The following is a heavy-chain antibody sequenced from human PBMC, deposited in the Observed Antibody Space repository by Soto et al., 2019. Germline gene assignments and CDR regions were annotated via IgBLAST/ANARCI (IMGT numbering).Heavy chain of an antibody. D-gene: IGHD2-15*01. CDR3: VRTSLVVAVATREDF. CDR1: GFTFSNYW. V-gene: IGHV3-74*01. J-gene: IGHJ4*02. Sequence: EVQLVESGGGLVQPGESLRLSCAASGFTFSNYWMHWVRQAPGKGLVWVSRIDSDGSRITYADFVKGRFTISRDNAKNTVYLHMNSLTAEDTAVYYCVRTSLVVAVATREDFWRQGTLVPVSS. CDR2: IDSDGSRI.